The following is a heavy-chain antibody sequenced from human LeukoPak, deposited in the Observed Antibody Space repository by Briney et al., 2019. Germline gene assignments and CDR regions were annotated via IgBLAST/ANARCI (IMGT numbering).Heavy chain of an antibody. CDR1: GFTFSSYS. Sequence: TSGGSLRLSCAASGFTFSSYSMNWVRQAPGKGLEWVSSISSSSSYIYYADSVKGRFTISRDNAKNSLYLQVNSLRAEDTAVYYCARDSSGSYGGYFDYWGQGTLVTVSS. D-gene: IGHD1-26*01. J-gene: IGHJ4*02. V-gene: IGHV3-21*01. CDR2: ISSSSSYI. CDR3: ARDSSGSYGGYFDY.